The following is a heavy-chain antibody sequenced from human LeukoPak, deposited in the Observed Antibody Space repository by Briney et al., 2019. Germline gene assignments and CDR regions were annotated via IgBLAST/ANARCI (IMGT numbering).Heavy chain of an antibody. Sequence: PGGSLRLSCAASGFTLSSYSMNWVRQAPGKGLEWVSSISSSSSYIYYADSVKGRFTISRDNAKNSLYLQMNSLRAEDTAVYYCARDFSMIVVDSPPDAFDIWGQGTMVTVSS. D-gene: IGHD3-22*01. CDR1: GFTLSSYS. CDR2: ISSSSSYI. CDR3: ARDFSMIVVDSPPDAFDI. V-gene: IGHV3-21*01. J-gene: IGHJ3*02.